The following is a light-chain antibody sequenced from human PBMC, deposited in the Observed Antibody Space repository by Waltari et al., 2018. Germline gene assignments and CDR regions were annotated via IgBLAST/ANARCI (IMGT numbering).Light chain of an antibody. CDR1: RDDVGGYNF. J-gene: IGLJ2*01. CDR3: SAYTSWSTVI. Sequence: QSALTQPASVSASPGQSIPISSPRTRDDVGGYNFASWHQQPPGKAPKLILYDVFKRPSGVYNRFSGSKSLNTASLSISGLQAEDEGVYYCSAYTSWSTVIFGGGTKLAVL. CDR2: DVF. V-gene: IGLV2-14*03.